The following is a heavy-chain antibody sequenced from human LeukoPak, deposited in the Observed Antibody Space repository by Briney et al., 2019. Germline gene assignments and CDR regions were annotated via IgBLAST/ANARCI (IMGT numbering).Heavy chain of an antibody. Sequence: GGSPRLSCAASGFTFSGYWMHWVRQAPGKGLVWVSRTIRDDSNTSYADSVKGRFTISRDKAKSTLYLQMNSLRVEDTAVYYCARSANYFDTSGQDYWGQGTLVTVST. J-gene: IGHJ4*02. D-gene: IGHD3-22*01. CDR2: TIRDDSNT. CDR1: GFTFSGYW. CDR3: ARSANYFDTSGQDY. V-gene: IGHV3-74*01.